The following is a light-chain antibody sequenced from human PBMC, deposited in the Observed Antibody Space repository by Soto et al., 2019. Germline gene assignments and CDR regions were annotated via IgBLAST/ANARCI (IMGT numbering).Light chain of an antibody. CDR1: SSDIGGHDD. CDR2: GVT. J-gene: IGLJ1*01. V-gene: IGLV2-14*03. Sequence: QSVLTQPASVSGSPGQSITISCTGTSSDIGGHDDVSWYQQHPGKVPKLLIYGVTDRPSGVSNRFSGSKSGNVASLTISGPQAEDEADYYCCSYTSDLTPYVFGTGTKVTVL. CDR3: CSYTSDLTPYV.